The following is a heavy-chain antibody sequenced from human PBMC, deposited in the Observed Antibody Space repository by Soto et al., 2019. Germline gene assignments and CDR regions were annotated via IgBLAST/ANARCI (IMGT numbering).Heavy chain of an antibody. V-gene: IGHV3-23*01. D-gene: IGHD3-3*01. Sequence: GDLRLSCAASGFTINIYAMSWVRQAPGKGMEWVSAISGSGGSTYYADSVKGRFTISRDNSKNTLYLQMNSLRAEDTAVYYCASDIGVVNYYYMDVWGKGTTVTVSS. J-gene: IGHJ6*03. CDR3: ASDIGVVNYYYMDV. CDR1: GFTINIYA. CDR2: ISGSGGST.